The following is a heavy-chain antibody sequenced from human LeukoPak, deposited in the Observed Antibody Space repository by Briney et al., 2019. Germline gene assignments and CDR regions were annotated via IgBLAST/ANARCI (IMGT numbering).Heavy chain of an antibody. V-gene: IGHV3-21*01. CDR1: GFTFGSYC. D-gene: IGHD3-10*01. J-gene: IGHJ4*02. Sequence: GGSLRLSCAASGFTFGSYCMNWVRQAPGKGLEWVSSISSSSSYIYYADSVKGRFTISRDNAKNSLYLQMNSLRAEDTAVYYCASCQRGYDYWGQGTLVTVSS. CDR2: ISSSSSYI. CDR3: ASCQRGYDY.